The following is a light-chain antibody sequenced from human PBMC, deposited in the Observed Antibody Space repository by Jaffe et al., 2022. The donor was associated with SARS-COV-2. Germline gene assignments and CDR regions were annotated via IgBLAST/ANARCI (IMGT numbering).Light chain of an antibody. V-gene: IGLV2-23*01. CDR2: KGN. J-gene: IGLJ3*02. CDR3: CSYANSTWV. CDR1: SSDIGNYNL. Sequence: QSALTQPASVSESPGQSIAISCTGTSSDIGNYNLVSWYQHHPGKAPKLIIYKGNKRPSGVSNRFSGSKSGNTASLTISGLQAEDEADYYCCSYANSTWVFGGGTKLTVL.